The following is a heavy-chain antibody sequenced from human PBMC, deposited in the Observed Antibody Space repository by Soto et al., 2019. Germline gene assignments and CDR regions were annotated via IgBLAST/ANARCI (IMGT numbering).Heavy chain of an antibody. CDR2: ISGSGGST. CDR1: GFTFSSYA. Sequence: GGSLRLSCAASGFTFSSYAMSWVRQAPGKGLEWVSAISGSGGSTYYADSVKGRFTISRDNSKNTLYLQMNSLRAEDTAVYYCATTQASGWTNWGLWGPFLPFDYWGQGTLVTVSS. V-gene: IGHV3-23*01. CDR3: ATTQASGWTNWGLWGPFLPFDY. D-gene: IGHD6-19*01. J-gene: IGHJ4*02.